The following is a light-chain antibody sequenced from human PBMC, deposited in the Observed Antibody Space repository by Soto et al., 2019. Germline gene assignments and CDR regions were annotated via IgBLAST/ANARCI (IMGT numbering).Light chain of an antibody. J-gene: IGKJ1*01. CDR2: GAS. Sequence: EIVLTQSPGTLSLSPGERATLSCRASQSVRSNYLAWYQQKPGQAPRLLFYGASSRATGIPDRFSGSGSGTDFTLTISRLEPEDFAVYYCHQYGSSPWTFGQGTKVDIK. CDR3: HQYGSSPWT. CDR1: QSVRSNY. V-gene: IGKV3-20*01.